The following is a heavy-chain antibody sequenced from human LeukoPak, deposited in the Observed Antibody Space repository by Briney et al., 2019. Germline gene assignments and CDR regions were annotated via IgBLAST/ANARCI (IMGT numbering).Heavy chain of an antibody. Sequence: GGSLRLSCAASGFTFSSYAMHWVRQAPGKGLEWVSSISSSSSYIYYADSVKGRFTISRDNAKNSLDLQMNSLRAEDTAVYYCARVNYDSSGYYYVRMRFYYYYYYMDVWGKGTTVTVSS. V-gene: IGHV3-21*01. CDR1: GFTFSSYA. J-gene: IGHJ6*03. CDR3: ARVNYDSSGYYYVRMRFYYYYYYMDV. CDR2: ISSSSSYI. D-gene: IGHD3-22*01.